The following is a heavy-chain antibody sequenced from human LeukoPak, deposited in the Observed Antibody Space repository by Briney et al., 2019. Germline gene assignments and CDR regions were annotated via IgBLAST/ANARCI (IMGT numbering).Heavy chain of an antibody. CDR1: GFTFSSYG. J-gene: IGHJ4*02. Sequence: GGSLRLSCAASGFTFSSYGMHWVRQAPGKGLEWVAVIWYDGSNKYYADSVKGRFTISRDNSKNTLYLQMNSLRAEDTAVYYCARDGPPYYYDSSGYYWDFDYRGQGTLVTVSS. CDR3: ARDGPPYYYDSSGYYWDFDY. CDR2: IWYDGSNK. D-gene: IGHD3-22*01. V-gene: IGHV3-33*01.